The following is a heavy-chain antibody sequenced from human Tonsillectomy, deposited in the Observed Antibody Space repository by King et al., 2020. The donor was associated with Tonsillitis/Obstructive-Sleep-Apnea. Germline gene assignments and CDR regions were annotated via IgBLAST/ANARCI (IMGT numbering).Heavy chain of an antibody. CDR2: IWFDGSNK. J-gene: IGHJ4*02. D-gene: IGHD1-1*01. CDR3: APCDLRPDNCRY. V-gene: IGHV3-33*01. CDR1: GFTFRTYG. Sequence: VQLVESGGGVVQPGRSLRLSCAASGFTFRTYGMHWVRQAPGKGLEWVAVIWFDGSNKYYADSVKGRFTISRDNSKNMLYLQMNSLRAEDTAVYYCAPCDLRPDNCRYWDQGTLVTVSS.